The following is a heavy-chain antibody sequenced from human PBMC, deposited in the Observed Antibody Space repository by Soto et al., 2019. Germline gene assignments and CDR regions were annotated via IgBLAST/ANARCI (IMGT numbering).Heavy chain of an antibody. D-gene: IGHD4-17*01. J-gene: IGHJ4*02. Sequence: SETLSPTCTVSGGSVTNSSYYWGWIRQSPGKGLEWIGSVYYRGRSYSKSSVKSRVTISVDTSKNRFSLSLNSVTASDTAVYFCVSQRTTVPTQAYFDYWGPGALVTVSS. CDR3: VSQRTTVPTQAYFDY. V-gene: IGHV4-39*01. CDR2: VYYRGRS. CDR1: GGSVTNSSYY.